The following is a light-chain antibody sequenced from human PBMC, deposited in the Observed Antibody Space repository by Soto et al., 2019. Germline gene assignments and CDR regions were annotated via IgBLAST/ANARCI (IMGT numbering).Light chain of an antibody. CDR1: QSIRRSH. CDR2: GAS. CDR3: QQFDTSPWT. V-gene: IGKV3-20*01. Sequence: EIVLTKSTGNLSLSPGERETLSCRASQSIRRSHLAWYQQTPGQAPRLLIYGASTRATGIPGRFSGSGSETDFTLTISRLEPEDFAVYYCQQFDTSPWTFGQGTKVDIK. J-gene: IGKJ1*01.